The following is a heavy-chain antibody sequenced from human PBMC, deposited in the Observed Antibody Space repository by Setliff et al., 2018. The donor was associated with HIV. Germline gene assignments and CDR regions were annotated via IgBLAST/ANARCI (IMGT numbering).Heavy chain of an antibody. J-gene: IGHJ6*02. CDR2: IYHSGST. Sequence: SETLSLTCAVSGYSISSGYYWGWIRQPPGKGLEWIGSIYHSGSTYDSPSLKSRVTISVDTSRNQISLKLSSVTAADTAVYYCARQRLGNCSGARCSFSGMDVWGPGTTVTVSS. D-gene: IGHD2-15*01. V-gene: IGHV4-38-2*01. CDR3: ARQRLGNCSGARCSFSGMDV. CDR1: GYSISSGYY.